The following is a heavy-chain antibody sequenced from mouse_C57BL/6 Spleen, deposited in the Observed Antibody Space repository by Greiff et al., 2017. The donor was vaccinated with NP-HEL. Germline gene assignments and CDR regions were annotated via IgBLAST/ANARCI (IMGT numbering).Heavy chain of an antibody. V-gene: IGHV3-6*01. J-gene: IGHJ3*01. CDR3: ASYYGSSYLFAY. CDR1: GYSITSGYY. CDR2: ISYDGSN. D-gene: IGHD1-1*01. Sequence: EVQLQQSGPGLVKPSQSLSLTCSVTGYSITSGYYWNWIRQFPGNKLEWMGYISYDGSNNYNPSLKNRISITRDTSKNQFFLKLNSVTTEDTATYYCASYYGSSYLFAYWGQGTLVTVSA.